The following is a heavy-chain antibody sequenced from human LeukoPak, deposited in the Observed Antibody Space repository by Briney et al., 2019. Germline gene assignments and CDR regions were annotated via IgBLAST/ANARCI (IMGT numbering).Heavy chain of an antibody. V-gene: IGHV1-2*02. D-gene: IGHD3-16*01. CDR2: INPNTGGT. Sequence: GASVKVSCKASGYIFTDYYIYWVRQAPGQGLEWMGWINPNTGGTHYAEEFQGRVTMTRDTSVSTSYMELRSLRSDDTALYYCARDFFIMLGSPRTVFDYWGQGTLVTVSS. CDR1: GYIFTDYY. J-gene: IGHJ4*02. CDR3: ARDFFIMLGSPRTVFDY.